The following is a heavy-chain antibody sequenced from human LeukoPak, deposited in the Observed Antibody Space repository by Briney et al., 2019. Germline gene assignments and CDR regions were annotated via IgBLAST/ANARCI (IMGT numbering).Heavy chain of an antibody. CDR3: ARDSVESLGYCSSTSCYAVHYYYGMDV. V-gene: IGHV1-46*01. D-gene: IGHD2-2*01. J-gene: IGHJ6*02. CDR2: INPSGGST. Sequence: GASVKVSCKASGYTFTSYYMHWVRQAPGQGLEWMGIINPSGGSTSYAQKFQGRVTMTRDTSTSTVCMELSSLRSEDTAVYYCARDSVESLGYCSSTSCYAVHYYYGMDVWGQGTTVTVSS. CDR1: GYTFTSYY.